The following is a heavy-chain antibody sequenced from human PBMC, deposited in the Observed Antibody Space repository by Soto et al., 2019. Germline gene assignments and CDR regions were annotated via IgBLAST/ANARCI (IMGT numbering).Heavy chain of an antibody. CDR1: GFSLSTSGVG. CDR3: AHRGGLYCSSTSCLNWFDP. Sequence: SGPTLVNPTQTLTLTCTFSGFSLSTSGVGVGWIRQPPGKALEWLALIYWDDDKRYSPSLKSRLTITKDTSKNQVVLTMTNMDPVDTATYYCAHRGGLYCSSTSCLNWFDPWGQGTLVTVSS. V-gene: IGHV2-5*02. D-gene: IGHD2-2*01. CDR2: IYWDDDK. J-gene: IGHJ5*02.